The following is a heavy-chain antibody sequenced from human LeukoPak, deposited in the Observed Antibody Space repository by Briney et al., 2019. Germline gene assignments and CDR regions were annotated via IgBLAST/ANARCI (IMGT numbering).Heavy chain of an antibody. Sequence: GGSLRLSCAGSGFIFSNYWMHWVRQAPGKGLVWVPRINTDGSSTSYADSLKGRFTISRDNAKNTLYLQMNSLRAEDTAVYYCARVVSSSWTGYYYGMDVWGQGTTVTVSS. CDR3: ARVVSSSWTGYYYGMDV. J-gene: IGHJ6*02. CDR2: INTDGSST. CDR1: GFIFSNYW. V-gene: IGHV3-74*01. D-gene: IGHD6-13*01.